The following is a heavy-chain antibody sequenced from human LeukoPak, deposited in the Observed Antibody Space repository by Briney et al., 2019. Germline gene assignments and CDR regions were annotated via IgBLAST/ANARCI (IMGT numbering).Heavy chain of an antibody. CDR2: ISSSSSPI. CDR1: GFTFSTYS. CDR3: ARDGSLAYCGGDCYSVLDY. V-gene: IGHV3-48*01. J-gene: IGHJ4*02. Sequence: GGSLRLSCAASGFTFSTYSMNWVRQAPGKGLEWVSYISSSSSPIYYADSVKGRFTISRDNSKNTLYLQMNSLRAEDTAVYYCARDGSLAYCGGDCYSVLDYWGQGTLVTVSS. D-gene: IGHD2-21*02.